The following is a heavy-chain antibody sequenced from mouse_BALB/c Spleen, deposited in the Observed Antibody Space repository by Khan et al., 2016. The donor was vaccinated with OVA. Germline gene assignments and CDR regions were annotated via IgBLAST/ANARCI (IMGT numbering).Heavy chain of an antibody. CDR2: INPSTGYT. CDR3: SRRGLYCIFAY. J-gene: IGHJ3*01. V-gene: IGHV1-7*01. D-gene: IGHD2-12*01. Sequence: QVQLKQSGAELAQPGASVKMSCKTSGYTFTTFWMHWVKQRPGQGLEWIGYINPSTGYTEYNQRFKDKATLTTDKSSSTAYIQLSRLTSDDSAVYYCSRRGLYCIFAYWGQGTLVTVSA. CDR1: GYTFTTFW.